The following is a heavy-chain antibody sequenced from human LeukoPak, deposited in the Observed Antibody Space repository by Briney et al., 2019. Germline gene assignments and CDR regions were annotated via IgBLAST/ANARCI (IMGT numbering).Heavy chain of an antibody. CDR3: AGDSGYDNYFDY. J-gene: IGHJ4*02. V-gene: IGHV1-2*02. Sequence: EASVKVSCKASGYTFTGYYMHWVRQAPGQGLEWMGWIDPNSGGTNYAQKFQGRVTMTRDTSISTAYMELSRLRSDDTAVYYCAGDSGYDNYFDYWGQGTLVTVSS. D-gene: IGHD5-12*01. CDR1: GYTFTGYY. CDR2: IDPNSGGT.